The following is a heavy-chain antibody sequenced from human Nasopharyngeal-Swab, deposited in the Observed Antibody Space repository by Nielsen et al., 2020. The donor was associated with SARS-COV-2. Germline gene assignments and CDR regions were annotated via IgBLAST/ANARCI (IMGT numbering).Heavy chain of an antibody. CDR2: IWYDGSKK. Sequence: WIRQPPGKGLKWVAVIWYDGSKKYYGDSGKGRFTISRDNSKNTMYLQMNSLRAEDTAVYYCARDRGTNEVDYWGQGTLVTVSS. V-gene: IGHV3-33*01. CDR3: ARDRGTNEVDY. D-gene: IGHD3-10*01. J-gene: IGHJ4*02.